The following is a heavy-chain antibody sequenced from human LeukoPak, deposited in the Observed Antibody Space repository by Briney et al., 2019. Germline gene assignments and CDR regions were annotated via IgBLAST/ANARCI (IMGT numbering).Heavy chain of an antibody. CDR2: VSGSGAST. Sequence: GGSLRLSCAASGFTFSSYAMSWVRQSPGKGLEWVSGVSGSGASTYYADSVKSRCTISRDNSRNTLYLQMNSLRADDTAVYYCARGPRASGGTGYYYYGMDVWGQGTTVTVSS. D-gene: IGHD2-8*02. CDR1: GFTFSSYA. CDR3: ARGPRASGGTGYYYYGMDV. J-gene: IGHJ6*02. V-gene: IGHV3-23*01.